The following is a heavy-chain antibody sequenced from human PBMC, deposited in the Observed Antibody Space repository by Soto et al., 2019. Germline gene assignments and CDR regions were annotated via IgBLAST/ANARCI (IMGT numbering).Heavy chain of an antibody. Sequence: QVQLQESGPGLVKPSQTLSLTCTVSGGSISSGDYYWSWVRQHPGKGLEWIGYIYYSGSTYYNPSLKSRVTISVETSKNQFSLNMSAVTAADTAVYYCSRVTIAGRRIDYWGQGTLVTVSS. D-gene: IGHD6-6*01. CDR1: GGSISSGDYY. V-gene: IGHV4-31*03. CDR3: SRVTIAGRRIDY. CDR2: IYYSGST. J-gene: IGHJ4*02.